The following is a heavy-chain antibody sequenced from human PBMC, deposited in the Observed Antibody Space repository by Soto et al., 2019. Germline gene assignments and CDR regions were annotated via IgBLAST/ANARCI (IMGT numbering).Heavy chain of an antibody. D-gene: IGHD6-19*01. CDR1: GGSISSSSYY. Sequence: SETLSLTCTVSGGSISSSSYYWGWIRQPPGKGLEWIGSIYYSGSTYYNPSLKSRVTISVDTSKNQFSLKLSSVTAADTAVYFCVGHWSSGWHKLYYFDYWGQGTLVTVSS. V-gene: IGHV4-39*01. J-gene: IGHJ4*02. CDR2: IYYSGST. CDR3: VGHWSSGWHKLYYFDY.